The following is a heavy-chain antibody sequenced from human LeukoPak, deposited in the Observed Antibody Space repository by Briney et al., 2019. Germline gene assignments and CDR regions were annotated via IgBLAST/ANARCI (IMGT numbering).Heavy chain of an antibody. J-gene: IGHJ5*02. Sequence: PGGSLRLSCAASGFTFSDHYMDRVRQAPGKGLEWVGRIRNKAKSYITEYAASVRGRFSISRDDLRKSLYLQMHSLNTEDTAVYYCARDQEDYGDFSWFDPWGQGTLVTVSS. V-gene: IGHV3-72*01. D-gene: IGHD4-17*01. CDR2: IRNKAKSYIT. CDR3: ARDQEDYGDFSWFDP. CDR1: GFTFSDHY.